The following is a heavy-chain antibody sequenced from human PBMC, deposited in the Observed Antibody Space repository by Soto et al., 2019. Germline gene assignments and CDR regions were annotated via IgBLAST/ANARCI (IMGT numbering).Heavy chain of an antibody. D-gene: IGHD1-26*01. Sequence: GGSLRLSCAASGFTFSNYAMSWVRQAPGKGLEWVSTMSVTGDITYYADSVKGRFTISRDNSKNTLYLQMSSLRAEDTAIYYCAKKLYSGTYYDFDCWGQGTLVTVSS. CDR1: GFTFSNYA. J-gene: IGHJ4*02. V-gene: IGHV3-23*01. CDR3: AKKLYSGTYYDFDC. CDR2: MSVTGDIT.